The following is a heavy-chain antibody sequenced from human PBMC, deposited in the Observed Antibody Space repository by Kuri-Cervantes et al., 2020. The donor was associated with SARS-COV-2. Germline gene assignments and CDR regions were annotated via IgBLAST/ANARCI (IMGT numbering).Heavy chain of an antibody. V-gene: IGHV4-4*07. CDR2: IYTSGST. D-gene: IGHD2-2*01. CDR1: GGSISSYY. CDR3: AIGDQVPFLDV. J-gene: IGHJ6*04. Sequence: GSLRLSCTVSGGSISSYYWSWIRQPAGKGLEWIGRIYTSGSTNYNPSLRSRVTMSVDTSKKQISLRLNSVTAADTAVYYCAIGDQVPFLDVWGKGTTVTVSS.